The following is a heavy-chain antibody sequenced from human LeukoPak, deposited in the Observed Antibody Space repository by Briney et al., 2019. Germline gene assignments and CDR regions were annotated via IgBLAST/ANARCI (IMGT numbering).Heavy chain of an antibody. CDR3: AKPYYYDSSGYYPYYFDY. V-gene: IGHV3-23*01. J-gene: IGHJ4*02. CDR2: ISGSGGST. Sequence: GGSLRLSCAASGFSFSDYYMSWIRQAPGKGLEWVSAISGSGGSTYYADSVRGRFTISRDNSKNTLYLQMNSLRAEDTAVYYCAKPYYYDSSGYYPYYFDYWGQGTLVTVSS. CDR1: GFSFSDYY. D-gene: IGHD3-22*01.